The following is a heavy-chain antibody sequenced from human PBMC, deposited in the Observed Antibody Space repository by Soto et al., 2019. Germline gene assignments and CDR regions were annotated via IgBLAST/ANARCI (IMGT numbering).Heavy chain of an antibody. CDR1: GYTFTSYY. J-gene: IGHJ5*02. CDR3: ARDPQLRFLEWLPQPDRWFDP. Sequence: GASVKVSCKASGYTFTSYYMHWVRQAPGQGLEWMGIINPSGGSTSYAQKFQGRVTMTRDTSTSTVYMELSSLRSEDTAVYYCARDPQLRFLEWLPQPDRWFDPWGQGTLVTVS. D-gene: IGHD3-3*01. V-gene: IGHV1-46*01. CDR2: INPSGGST.